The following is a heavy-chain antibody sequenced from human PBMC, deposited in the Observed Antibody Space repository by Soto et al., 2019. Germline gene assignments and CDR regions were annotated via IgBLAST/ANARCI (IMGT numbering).Heavy chain of an antibody. CDR1: NGSISSDY. D-gene: IGHD6-19*01. V-gene: IGHV4-59*01. CDR3: AALLQGSSGWERWFDP. CDR2: IHNSGSI. J-gene: IGHJ5*02. Sequence: PSETLSLTCSVSNGSISSDYWSWIRQPPGKGLEWIGYIHNSGSINYNPSLKSRLTISLDTSKNQISLKLRSVTAADTAVYYCAALLQGSSGWERWFDPWGQGTLVTVS.